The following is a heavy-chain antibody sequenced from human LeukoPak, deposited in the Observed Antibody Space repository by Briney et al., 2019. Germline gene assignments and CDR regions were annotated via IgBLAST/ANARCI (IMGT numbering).Heavy chain of an antibody. Sequence: SETLSLTCTVSGGSISTHYWSWTRQPPGKGLEYIGFIYSSGSTNYNPSLKSRVTMSLDTSKNQFSLKLSSVTAADAAVYYCARSIFGATSNPYYFDYWGQGTLVTVSS. CDR2: IYSSGST. V-gene: IGHV4-59*08. CDR3: ARSIFGATSNPYYFDY. J-gene: IGHJ4*02. CDR1: GGSISTHY. D-gene: IGHD3-3*01.